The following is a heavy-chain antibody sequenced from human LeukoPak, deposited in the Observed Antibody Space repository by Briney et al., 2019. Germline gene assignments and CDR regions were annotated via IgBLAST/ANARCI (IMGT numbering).Heavy chain of an antibody. CDR2: IKEDGSEK. J-gene: IGHJ3*02. V-gene: IGHV3-7*01. Sequence: GGSLRLSCAASGFSFSSFWMNWVRQAPGKGLEWVANIKEDGSEKYYVDSVKGRFTISRDNAKNSLYLQMNSLRAEDTAVYYCARDFYGDYALSAFDIWGQGTMVTVSS. CDR1: GFSFSSFW. D-gene: IGHD4-17*01. CDR3: ARDFYGDYALSAFDI.